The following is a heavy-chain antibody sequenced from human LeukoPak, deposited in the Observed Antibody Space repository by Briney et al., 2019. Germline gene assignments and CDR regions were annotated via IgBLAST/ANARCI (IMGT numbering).Heavy chain of an antibody. J-gene: IGHJ4*02. D-gene: IGHD5-24*01. CDR3: ARELEMATINRFGY. CDR2: ISSSSSYI. Sequence: GGSLRLSCAASGFTFSSYGMHWVRQAPGKGLEWVSSISSSSSYIYYADSVKGRFTISRDNAKNSLYLQMNSLRTEDTAVYYCARELEMATINRFGYWGQGTLVTVSS. CDR1: GFTFSSYG. V-gene: IGHV3-21*01.